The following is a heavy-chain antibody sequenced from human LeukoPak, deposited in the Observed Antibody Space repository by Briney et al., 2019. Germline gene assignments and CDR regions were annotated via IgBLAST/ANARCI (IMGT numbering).Heavy chain of an antibody. CDR1: GFTFSRYA. J-gene: IGHJ6*03. Sequence: PGGSLRLSCAASGFTFSRYAMSWVRQPPGKGLEWIGTISYSGTTYYSPSLKSRVTISLDTSKNQFSLKLSSVTAADTAIYYCARDFSSSSTVYYYYYMDVWGKGTTVTVSS. CDR2: ISYSGTT. D-gene: IGHD6-6*01. V-gene: IGHV4-59*12. CDR3: ARDFSSSSTVYYYYYMDV.